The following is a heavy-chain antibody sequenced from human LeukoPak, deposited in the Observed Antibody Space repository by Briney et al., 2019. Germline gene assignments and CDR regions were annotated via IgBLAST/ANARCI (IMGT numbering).Heavy chain of an antibody. CDR1: GFTFSSYA. V-gene: IGHV3-43*02. CDR2: ISGDSHST. D-gene: IGHD5-18*01. Sequence: PGGSLRLSCAASGFTFSSYAMSWVRQAPGKGLEWVSLISGDSHSTFYADSVKGRFTISRDDSKNSLYLQMNSLRNDDTALYYCARDTEGYIYGYYYYSMDVWGQGTTVTVSS. CDR3: ARDTEGYIYGYYYYSMDV. J-gene: IGHJ6*02.